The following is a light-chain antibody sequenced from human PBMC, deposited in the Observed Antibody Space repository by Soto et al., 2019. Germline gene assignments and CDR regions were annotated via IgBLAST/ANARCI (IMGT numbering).Light chain of an antibody. CDR3: QQLHSYPFT. CDR2: AAT. Sequence: IQLTPSPPSLSASVGDRVTITCRASQGVSSSLAWYHQQPGKAPKLLIYAATTLQSGVPSRFSGSGSGTDFTLTINSLQPEDFATYYCQQLHSYPFTFGQGTRLEI. CDR1: QGVSSS. V-gene: IGKV1-9*01. J-gene: IGKJ5*01.